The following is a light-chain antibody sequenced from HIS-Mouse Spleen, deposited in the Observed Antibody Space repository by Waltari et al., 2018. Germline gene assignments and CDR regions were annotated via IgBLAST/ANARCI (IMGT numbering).Light chain of an antibody. J-gene: IGLJ2*01. CDR1: SGSIASNH. Sequence: NFMLTQPHSVSESPGKTVTISCTGSSGSIASNHVQWYQQRPGRAPTTVIYADNQRPSGVPDRFSCSFDSSSNSASLTISGLKTEDEADYYCQSYDSSNVVFGGGTKLTVL. CDR3: QSYDSSNVV. V-gene: IGLV6-57*02. CDR2: ADN.